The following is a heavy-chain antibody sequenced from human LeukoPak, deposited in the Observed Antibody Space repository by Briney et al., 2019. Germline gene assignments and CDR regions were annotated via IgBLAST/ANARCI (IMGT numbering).Heavy chain of an antibody. V-gene: IGHV3-7*01. Sequence: GGSLRLSCAASGFSFSRHWMSWVRHTPGKGLEWVANINQDGGTKYYRDFAKGRFTISRDNARNSLYLQMNSLRAEDTAVYYCARDGLAAATLHWCFDLWGRGTLVTVPS. CDR1: GFSFSRHW. J-gene: IGHJ2*01. D-gene: IGHD6-25*01. CDR3: ARDGLAAATLHWCFDL. CDR2: INQDGGTK.